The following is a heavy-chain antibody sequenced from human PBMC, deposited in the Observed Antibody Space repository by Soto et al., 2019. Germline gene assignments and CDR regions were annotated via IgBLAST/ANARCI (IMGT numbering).Heavy chain of an antibody. CDR2: INAGNGNT. Sequence: GASVKVSCKASGYTFTSYAMHWVRQAPGQRLEWMGWINAGNGNTKYSQKFQGRVTITRDTSASTAYMELSSLRSEDTAVYYCARDRGGIAAAGIRWFDPWGQGTLVTVSS. J-gene: IGHJ5*02. CDR1: GYTFTSYA. CDR3: ARDRGGIAAAGIRWFDP. D-gene: IGHD6-13*01. V-gene: IGHV1-3*01.